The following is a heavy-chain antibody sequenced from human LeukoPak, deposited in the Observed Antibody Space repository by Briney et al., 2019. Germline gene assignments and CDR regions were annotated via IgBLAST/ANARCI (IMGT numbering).Heavy chain of an antibody. Sequence: SETLSLTCAVYGGSFSSYYWSWIRQPPGKGLEWIGEINHSGSTNYNPSLKSRVTISVDTSKNQFSLNLRSVTAADTAVYYCARPNHKDHCSSTSCYRYFDYWGQGTLVTVSS. J-gene: IGHJ4*02. V-gene: IGHV4-34*01. D-gene: IGHD2-2*01. CDR2: INHSGST. CDR3: ARPNHKDHCSSTSCYRYFDY. CDR1: GGSFSSYY.